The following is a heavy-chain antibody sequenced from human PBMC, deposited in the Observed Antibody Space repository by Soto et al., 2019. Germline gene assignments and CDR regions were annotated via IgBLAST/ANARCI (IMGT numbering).Heavy chain of an antibody. Sequence: QVQLVQSGAEVKKPGSSVKVSCKASGGTFSSYAISWVRQAPGQGLEWMGGIIPIFGTANYAQKFQGRVTITSDESTSTAYMELSSLRSEVTAVYYCAAGAYYFDSSGYPNAFDIWGQGTMVTVSS. V-gene: IGHV1-69*01. CDR2: IIPIFGTA. D-gene: IGHD3-22*01. CDR3: AAGAYYFDSSGYPNAFDI. CDR1: GGTFSSYA. J-gene: IGHJ3*02.